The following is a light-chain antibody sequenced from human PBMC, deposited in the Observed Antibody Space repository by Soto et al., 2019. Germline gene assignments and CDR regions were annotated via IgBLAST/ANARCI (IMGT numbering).Light chain of an antibody. CDR2: LGS. V-gene: IGKV2-28*01. CDR1: QSLLHSNGYNY. Sequence: DSVMTQSPLSLPVTPGEPASIACRSSQSLLHSNGYNYLDWYLQKPGQSPQLLIYLGSNRASGVPDRFSGSGSGTDFTLKISRVEAEDVGVYYCMQALQTPQLTFGGGTKVDIK. CDR3: MQALQTPQLT. J-gene: IGKJ4*01.